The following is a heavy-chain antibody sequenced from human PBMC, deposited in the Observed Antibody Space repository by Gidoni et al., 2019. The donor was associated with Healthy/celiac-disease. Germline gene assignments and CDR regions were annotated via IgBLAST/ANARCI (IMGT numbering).Heavy chain of an antibody. CDR2: IWYDGSNK. CDR3: ARGGSSFYYDSSGTPLDY. Sequence: QVQLVESGGGVVQPGRSLRLSCAASGFTFSSDGRHWVRQAPGKGLEWVAVIWYDGSNKYYADSVKGRFTISRDNSKNTLYLQMNSLRAEDTAVYYCARGGSSFYYDSSGTPLDYWGQGTLVTVSS. CDR1: GFTFSSDG. D-gene: IGHD3-22*01. V-gene: IGHV3-33*01. J-gene: IGHJ4*02.